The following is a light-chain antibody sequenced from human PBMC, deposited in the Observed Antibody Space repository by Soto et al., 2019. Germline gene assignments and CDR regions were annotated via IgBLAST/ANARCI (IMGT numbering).Light chain of an antibody. J-gene: IGLJ2*01. Sequence: QSVLTQPPSASGTPGQRVTISCSGSSSNIGTNNVNWYQQFPGTAPKLLIYSNNQRPSGVPDRFSGSKSGTSASLAISGLQSEDEADYYCAAWDDSLHGVVFGGGTKLTVL. CDR3: AAWDDSLHGVV. V-gene: IGLV1-44*01. CDR1: SSNIGTNN. CDR2: SNN.